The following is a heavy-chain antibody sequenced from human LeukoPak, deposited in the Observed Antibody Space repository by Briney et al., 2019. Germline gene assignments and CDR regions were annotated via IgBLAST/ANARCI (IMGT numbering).Heavy chain of an antibody. V-gene: IGHV4-59*02. CDR2: IHNTGRT. Sequence: KPSETLSLTCTVSGASVRSYYWSWIRQPPGEGLEWIAYIHNTGRTNYNPSPKSRVTISLDTSKNEFSLKLTSVTAADTAVYYCVRDWEGFNFDIWGQGTMVTVSS. D-gene: IGHD1-26*01. CDR3: VRDWEGFNFDI. J-gene: IGHJ3*02. CDR1: GASVRSYY.